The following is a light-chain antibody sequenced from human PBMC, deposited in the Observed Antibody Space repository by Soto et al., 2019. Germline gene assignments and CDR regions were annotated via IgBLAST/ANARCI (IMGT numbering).Light chain of an antibody. CDR3: QQYNNWPPLT. CDR1: ESVSSN. J-gene: IGKJ4*01. CDR2: GAS. Sequence: VMTQSPATLSVSPGERASLSCRASESVSSNLAWYQQRPGQAPRLLIYGASTRATDTPVRFRGSGSGTEFTLTISSLQSEDFAVYYCQQYNNWPPLTFGGGTK. V-gene: IGKV3-15*01.